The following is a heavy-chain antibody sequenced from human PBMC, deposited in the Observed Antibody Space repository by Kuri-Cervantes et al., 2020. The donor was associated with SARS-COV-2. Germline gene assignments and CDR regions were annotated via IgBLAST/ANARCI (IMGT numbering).Heavy chain of an antibody. J-gene: IGHJ4*02. D-gene: IGHD6-13*01. CDR2: INSDGSST. CDR1: GFTFSSYW. CDR3: AIAAAEFFDY. Sequence: GESLKISCAASGFTFSSYWMHWVRQAPGKGLAWVSRINSDGSSTSYADSVKGRFTISRDNSKNTLYLQMNSLRAEDTAVYYCAIAAAEFFDYWGQGTLVTVSS. V-gene: IGHV3-74*01.